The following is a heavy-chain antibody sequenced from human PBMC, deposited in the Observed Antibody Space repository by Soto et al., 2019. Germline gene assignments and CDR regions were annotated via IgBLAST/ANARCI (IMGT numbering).Heavy chain of an antibody. J-gene: IGHJ6*02. CDR3: AAGGYSYGYYYGMDV. CDR2: IVVGSGNT. CDR1: GFTFITSA. D-gene: IGHD5-18*01. Sequence: GASVKVSCKASGFTFITSAVQWVRQARGQRLEWIGWIVVGSGNTNYAQKFQERVTITRDMSASTAYMELSSLRSEDTASYYCAAGGYSYGYYYGMDVWGQGTTVTSP. V-gene: IGHV1-58*01.